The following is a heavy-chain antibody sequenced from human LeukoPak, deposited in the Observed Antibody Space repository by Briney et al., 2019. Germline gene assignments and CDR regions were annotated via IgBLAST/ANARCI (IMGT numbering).Heavy chain of an antibody. CDR1: GGSISSRTYY. J-gene: IGHJ5*02. Sequence: SETLSLTCTVSGGSISSRTYYWGWIRQPPGKGLEWIGSIHYSGSTYYNPSLKSRVTLSVDTSKNQFSLKLSSVTAADTAVYYCARLGIAAAGSFRPRFDPWGQGTLVTVSS. CDR2: IHYSGST. D-gene: IGHD6-13*01. CDR3: ARLGIAAAGSFRPRFDP. V-gene: IGHV4-39*01.